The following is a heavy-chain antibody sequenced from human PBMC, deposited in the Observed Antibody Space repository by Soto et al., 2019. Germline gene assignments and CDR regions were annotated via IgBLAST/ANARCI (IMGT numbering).Heavy chain of an antibody. D-gene: IGHD2-2*03. CDR1: GFTFSSYG. Sequence: GGSLRLSCAASGFTFSSYGMHWVRQAPGKELEWEAVIWYDGSNKYYADSVKGRFTISRDNSKNTLYLQMNSMRAEDTAVYYCARDGYCSSTSCYARGGGYYYYGMDVWGQGTTVTVSS. CDR3: ARDGYCSSTSCYARGGGYYYYGMDV. J-gene: IGHJ6*02. CDR2: IWYDGSNK. V-gene: IGHV3-33*01.